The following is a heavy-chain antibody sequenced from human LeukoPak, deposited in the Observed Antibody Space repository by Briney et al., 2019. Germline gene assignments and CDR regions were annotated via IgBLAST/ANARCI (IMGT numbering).Heavy chain of an antibody. D-gene: IGHD1-1*01. Sequence: SETLSLTCTVSGGSISSGDYYWSWLRQPPGKGLEWIGYIYYSGSTYDNPYLKSLVTISVDTSKNQFSLKLTSVTAADTALYYCARDHYNKTWYKYWGQGTLVTVSS. CDR2: IYYSGST. CDR3: ARDHYNKTWYKY. J-gene: IGHJ4*02. CDR1: GGSISSGDYY. V-gene: IGHV4-30-4*01.